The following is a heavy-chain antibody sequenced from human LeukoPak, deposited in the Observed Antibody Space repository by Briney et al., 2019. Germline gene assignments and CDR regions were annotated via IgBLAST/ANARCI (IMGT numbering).Heavy chain of an antibody. CDR1: GFNFDDYS. D-gene: IGHD6-13*01. Sequence: PGGSLRLSCAASGFNFDDYSVNWVRQAPGKGLEWVSYIGGGSSPIYHADSVKGRFTISRDNAKNSVYLQMISLRAEDTAVYYCARDGGSSWYGAFDIWGQGTMVTVSS. J-gene: IGHJ3*02. CDR2: IGGGSSPI. V-gene: IGHV3-48*01. CDR3: ARDGGSSWYGAFDI.